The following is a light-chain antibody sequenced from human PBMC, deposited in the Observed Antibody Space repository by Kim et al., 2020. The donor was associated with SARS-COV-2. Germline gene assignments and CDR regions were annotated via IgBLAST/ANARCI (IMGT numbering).Light chain of an antibody. CDR3: QRYNASPWT. V-gene: IGKV1-5*03. CDR2: KTS. Sequence: ASLGDSVTITCRASQSSSTWLAWYQQKPGRAPKLLIHKTSSLEPGVSSRFSGSGSGTEFTLTITSLQPDDFATYYCQRYNASPWTFGQGTKVDIK. J-gene: IGKJ1*01. CDR1: QSSSTW.